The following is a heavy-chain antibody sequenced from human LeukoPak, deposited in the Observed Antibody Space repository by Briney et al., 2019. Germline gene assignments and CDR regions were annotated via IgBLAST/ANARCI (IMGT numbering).Heavy chain of an antibody. CDR2: IKSKTDGGTT. V-gene: IGHV3-15*07. CDR3: ARDRYSGSYSDY. J-gene: IGHJ4*02. Sequence: GGSLRLSCAASGFTFSNAWMNWVRQAPGKGLEWVGRIKSKTDGGTTDYAAPVKGRFTISRDDSKNTLYLQMNSLRAEDTAVYYCARDRYSGSYSDYWGQGTLVTVSS. D-gene: IGHD1-26*01. CDR1: GFTFSNAW.